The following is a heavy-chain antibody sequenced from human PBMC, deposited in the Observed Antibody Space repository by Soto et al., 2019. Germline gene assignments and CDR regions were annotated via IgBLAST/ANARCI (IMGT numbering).Heavy chain of an antibody. J-gene: IGHJ6*02. V-gene: IGHV4-4*02. CDR2: IYHSGST. D-gene: IGHD3-10*01. Sequence: SETLSLTWAVSGGSISSSNWWSGVRHPPGKGLEWIGEIYHSGSTNYNPSLKSRVTISVDKSKNQFSLKLSSVTAADTAVYYCAREERRFGSYYYYGMDVWGQGTAVS. CDR1: GGSISSSNW. CDR3: AREERRFGSYYYYGMDV.